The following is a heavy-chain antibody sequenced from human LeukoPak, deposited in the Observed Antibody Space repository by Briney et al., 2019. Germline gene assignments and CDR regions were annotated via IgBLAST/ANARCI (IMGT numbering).Heavy chain of an antibody. CDR3: ASGHYYDSSGYYGLGY. Sequence: SQTLSLTCTVSGGSISSGSYYWSWIRQPAGKGLEWIGRIYTSGSTNYNPSLKSRVTISVDTSKNQFSLKLNSVTAAGTAVYYCASGHYYDSSGYYGLGYWGQGTLVTVSS. CDR2: IYTSGST. V-gene: IGHV4-61*02. J-gene: IGHJ4*02. D-gene: IGHD3-22*01. CDR1: GGSISSGSYY.